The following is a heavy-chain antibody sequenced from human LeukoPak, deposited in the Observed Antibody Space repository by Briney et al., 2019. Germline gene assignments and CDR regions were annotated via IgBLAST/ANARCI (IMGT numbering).Heavy chain of an antibody. CDR3: ARDQDFGVVPDAFDI. V-gene: IGHV3-21*01. CDR2: ISSSSSYK. Sequence: PGGSLRLSCAASGFTFSSYSMNWVSQAPGKGLEWVSSISSSSSYKYYADPGKGGSPISRDTAKNTLYLQMHSLRAEDAAVYYCARDQDFGVVPDAFDIWGQGTMVTVSS. J-gene: IGHJ3*02. CDR1: GFTFSSYS. D-gene: IGHD3-3*01.